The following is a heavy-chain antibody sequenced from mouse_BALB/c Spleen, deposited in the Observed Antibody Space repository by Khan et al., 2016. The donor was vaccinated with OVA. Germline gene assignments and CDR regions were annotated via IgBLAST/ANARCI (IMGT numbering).Heavy chain of an antibody. V-gene: IGHV1S127*01. J-gene: IGHJ3*01. CDR2: IDPSKSET. D-gene: IGHD1-1*01. CDR3: ARGGYGSPFAY. Sequence: QVRLQQSGPELVRPGASVKMSCKASGYTFTSFWIHWVKQRPGQGLEWIGMIDPSKSETRLNQKFKDKATLNVDKSSNTAYMQLSRLPSEDSAVSDGARGGYGSPFAYWCQGTLVTVSA. CDR1: GYTFTSFW.